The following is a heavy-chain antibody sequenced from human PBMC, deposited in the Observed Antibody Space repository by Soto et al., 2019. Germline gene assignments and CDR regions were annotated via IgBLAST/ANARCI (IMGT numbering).Heavy chain of an antibody. V-gene: IGHV1-2*04. D-gene: IGHD1-26*01. Sequence: ASVKVSCKASGYTFTGYYMHWVRQAPGRGLEWMGWINPNSGSTNYAQKFQGWVTMTRDTSISTAYMELSRLRSDDTAVYYCASAKTSGPGGGTTTSFDYWGQGTLVTVSS. J-gene: IGHJ4*02. CDR2: INPNSGST. CDR3: ASAKTSGPGGGTTTSFDY. CDR1: GYTFTGYY.